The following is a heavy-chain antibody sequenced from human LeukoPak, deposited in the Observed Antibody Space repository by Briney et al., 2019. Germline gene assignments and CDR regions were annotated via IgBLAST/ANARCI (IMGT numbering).Heavy chain of an antibody. CDR3: ARAREDRFGELTLFDY. CDR2: IYYSGST. V-gene: IGHV4-59*01. D-gene: IGHD3-10*01. CDR1: GGSISSYY. J-gene: IGHJ4*02. Sequence: ETLSLTCTVSGGSISSYYWSWIRQPPGKGLEWIGYIYYSGSTNYNPSLKSRVTISVDTSKNQFSLKLSSVTAADTAVYYCARAREDRFGELTLFDYWGQGTLVTVSS.